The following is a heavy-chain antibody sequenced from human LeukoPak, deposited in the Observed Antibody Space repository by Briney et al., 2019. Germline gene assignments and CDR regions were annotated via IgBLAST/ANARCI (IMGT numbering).Heavy chain of an antibody. CDR3: AKARGYSDYSGYRTFDY. CDR1: GFTFSAYA. V-gene: IGHV3-23*01. Sequence: GGSLRLSCAASGFTFSAYAMNWVRQAPGRGLEWVSAIHGSSGRTYYADSVKGRFTISRDNSKNTLFLQMNSLRAEDTAVYYCAKARGYSDYSGYRTFDYWGQGALVTVSS. D-gene: IGHD3-22*01. CDR2: IHGSSGRT. J-gene: IGHJ4*02.